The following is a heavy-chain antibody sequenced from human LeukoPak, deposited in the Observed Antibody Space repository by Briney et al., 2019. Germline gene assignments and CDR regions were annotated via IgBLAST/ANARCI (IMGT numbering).Heavy chain of an antibody. CDR1: GGSISGYY. J-gene: IGHJ4*02. V-gene: IGHV4-59*08. CDR3: ARYCGSGSCFSFEY. Sequence: SETLSLTCTVSGGSISGYYWSWIRQPSGKGLEWIGYVYYSGSANYNPSLKSRVTISVDTSKNQFSLKLSAVTAADAAVYYCARYCGSGSCFSFEYWGQGTLVTVSS. CDR2: VYYSGSA. D-gene: IGHD2-15*01.